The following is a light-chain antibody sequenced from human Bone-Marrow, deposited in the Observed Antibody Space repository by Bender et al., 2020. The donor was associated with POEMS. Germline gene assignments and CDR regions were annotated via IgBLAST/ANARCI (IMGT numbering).Light chain of an antibody. CDR3: SSFTTINTVV. J-gene: IGLJ2*01. Sequence: QSALTQPPSVSGSPGQSVTISCTGTSYDIGFHNHVAWYQKAPGTAPKLIIYEVNSRPSGVSDRFSGSKSGNTASLTISGLQADDEADYYCSSFTTINTVVFGGGTKLTVL. V-gene: IGLV2-18*02. CDR2: EVN. CDR1: SYDIGFHNH.